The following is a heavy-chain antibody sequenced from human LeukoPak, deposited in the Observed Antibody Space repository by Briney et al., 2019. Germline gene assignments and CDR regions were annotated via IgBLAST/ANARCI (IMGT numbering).Heavy chain of an antibody. V-gene: IGHV1-2*02. CDR2: INPNSGGT. D-gene: IGHD6-19*01. Sequence: ASVKLSCKASGYTFTGYHMHWVRQAPGEGLEWMGWINPNSGGTKYAQKFQGRATMARDTSINTAYMEVRRLTSDDTAVYYCARERGTLAVAGDAVDIWGQGTMVTVSS. CDR1: GYTFTGYH. CDR3: ARERGTLAVAGDAVDI. J-gene: IGHJ3*02.